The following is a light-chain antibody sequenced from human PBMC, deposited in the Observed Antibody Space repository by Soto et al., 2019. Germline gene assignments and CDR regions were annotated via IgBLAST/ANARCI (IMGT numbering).Light chain of an antibody. J-gene: IGKJ4*01. Sequence: EIVMTQSPATLSVSPGESATISCRASQSVSSNLAWYQQKPGQAPRLLIYGASTRATGIPARFSGSGSGTEFSLTISSRQSEDFAVYYCQQYNNWPPLTFGGGTKVEIK. CDR2: GAS. CDR3: QQYNNWPPLT. CDR1: QSVSSN. V-gene: IGKV3-15*01.